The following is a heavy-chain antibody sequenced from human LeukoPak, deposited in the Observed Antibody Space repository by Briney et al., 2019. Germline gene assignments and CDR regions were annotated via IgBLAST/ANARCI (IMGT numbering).Heavy chain of an antibody. CDR3: AKEGPTIDDSSGLLDY. CDR1: GFTFSSYA. V-gene: IGHV3-30*04. CDR2: ISYDGSNK. D-gene: IGHD3-22*01. J-gene: IGHJ4*02. Sequence: GGSLRLSCAASGFTFSSYAMHWVRQAPGKGLEWVAVISYDGSNKYYADSVKGRFTISRDNSKNTLYLQMNSLRAEDTAVYYCAKEGPTIDDSSGLLDYWGQGTLVTVSS.